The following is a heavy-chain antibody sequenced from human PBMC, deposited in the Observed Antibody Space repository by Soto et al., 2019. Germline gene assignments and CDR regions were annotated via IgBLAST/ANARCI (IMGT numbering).Heavy chain of an antibody. D-gene: IGHD3-3*01. V-gene: IGHV4-39*01. Sequence: PSETLSLTCTVSGGSISSSSYYWGWIRQPPGKGLEWIGSIYYSGSTYYSPSLKSRVTISVDMSKNQFSLKLSSVTAADTAVYYCAKDFWSGYYHYGMDVWGQGTTVTVSS. J-gene: IGHJ6*02. CDR3: AKDFWSGYYHYGMDV. CDR1: GGSISSSSYY. CDR2: IYYSGST.